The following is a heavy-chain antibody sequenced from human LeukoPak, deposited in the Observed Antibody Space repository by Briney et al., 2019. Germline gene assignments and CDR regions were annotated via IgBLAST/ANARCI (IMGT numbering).Heavy chain of an antibody. V-gene: IGHV3-48*02. Sequence: GGSLTLSCAASGFTFRTYSMNWVRQPPGKGLEWVSYIGVNSSPIYYADSVEGRFSISRDHARNSLHLQMNSLRDEDTAVYYCARDGSNSGPDFEYWGQGILVTVSS. CDR1: GFTFRTYS. D-gene: IGHD2/OR15-2a*01. CDR2: IGVNSSPI. J-gene: IGHJ4*02. CDR3: ARDGSNSGPDFEY.